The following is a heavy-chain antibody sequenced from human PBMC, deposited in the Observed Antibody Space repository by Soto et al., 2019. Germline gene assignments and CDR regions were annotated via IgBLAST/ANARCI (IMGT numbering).Heavy chain of an antibody. CDR1: GFTFSSYA. Sequence: GGSLRLPCAASGFTFSSYAMHWVRQAPGKGLEWVAVISYDGSNKYYADSVKGRFTISRDNSKNTLYLQMNSLRAEDTAVYYCARRPPTLEYYFDYWGQGTLVTVSS. D-gene: IGHD2-15*01. J-gene: IGHJ4*02. V-gene: IGHV3-30*04. CDR2: ISYDGSNK. CDR3: ARRPPTLEYYFDY.